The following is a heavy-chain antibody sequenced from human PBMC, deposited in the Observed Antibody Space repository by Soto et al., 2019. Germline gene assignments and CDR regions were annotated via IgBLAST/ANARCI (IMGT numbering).Heavy chain of an antibody. CDR2: ISPILGIA. V-gene: IGHV1-69*08. CDR1: GCTFSSYT. D-gene: IGHD3-9*01. Sequence: QVQLVQSGAEVKKPGSWVKIACKASGCTFSSYTISWVRQAPGKGLESMGRISPILGIANYAQKFQGRVTITADKSTSTAYMELSSLRSEDTAVYYCARDVYYDILTGYPNWFDPWGQGTLVTVSS. J-gene: IGHJ5*02. CDR3: ARDVYYDILTGYPNWFDP.